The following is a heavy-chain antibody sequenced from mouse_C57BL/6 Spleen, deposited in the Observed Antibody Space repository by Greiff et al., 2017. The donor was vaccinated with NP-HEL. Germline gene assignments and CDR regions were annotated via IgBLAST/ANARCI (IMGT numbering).Heavy chain of an antibody. D-gene: IGHD1-1*01. J-gene: IGHJ4*01. Sequence: QVQLKESGPGLVQPSQSLSITCTVSGFSLTSYGVHWVRQSPGKGLEWLGVIWSGGSTDYNAAFISRLSISKDNSKSQVFFKMNSLQADDTAIYYCARKRLYYYGRNYYAMDYWGQGTSVTVSS. CDR3: ARKRLYYYGRNYYAMDY. CDR2: IWSGGST. CDR1: GFSLTSYG. V-gene: IGHV2-2*01.